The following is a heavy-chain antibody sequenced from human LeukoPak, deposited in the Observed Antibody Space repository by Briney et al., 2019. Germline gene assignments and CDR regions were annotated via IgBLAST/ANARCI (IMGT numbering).Heavy chain of an antibody. V-gene: IGHV3-48*03. CDR1: GFTFSSYE. J-gene: IGHJ6*04. Sequence: GGSLRLSCAASGFTFSSYEMNWVRQAPGKGLEWVSYISSSGSTIYYADSVRGRFTISRDDAKNSLYLQMNSLRAEDTAVYYCAELGITMIGGVWGKGTTVTISS. CDR2: ISSSGSTI. CDR3: AELGITMIGGV. D-gene: IGHD3-10*02.